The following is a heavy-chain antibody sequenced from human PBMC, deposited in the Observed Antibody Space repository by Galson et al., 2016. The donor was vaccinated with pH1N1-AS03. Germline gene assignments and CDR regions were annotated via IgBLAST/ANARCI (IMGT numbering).Heavy chain of an antibody. D-gene: IGHD3-16*01. J-gene: IGHJ6*02. CDR3: ARRGAYYYFYGLDV. CDR2: IYHSGST. CDR1: GGSISSDNW. V-gene: IGHV4-4*02. Sequence: SETLSLTCGVSGGSISSDNWWSWVRQTPGKGLEWIGDIYHSGSTNYNPSLKSRVTISVDKSKNQFSLKLNSVTAADTAVYYCARRGAYYYFYGLDVWGPGTTVTVSS.